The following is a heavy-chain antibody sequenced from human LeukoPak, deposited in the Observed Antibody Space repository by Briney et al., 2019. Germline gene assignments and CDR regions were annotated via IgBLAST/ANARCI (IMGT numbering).Heavy chain of an antibody. D-gene: IGHD6-19*01. CDR1: GGSIGRDY. CDR2: ISGNT. V-gene: IGHV4-59*01. J-gene: IGHJ4*02. Sequence: SETLSLTCTVSGGSIGRDYWSRIRQPPGKGLEWIGCISGNTNYNPSLKSRVTISVDTSKNQFSLKLSSVTAADTAVYYCARESAVAGKTIFDYWGQGTLVTVPS. CDR3: ARESAVAGKTIFDY.